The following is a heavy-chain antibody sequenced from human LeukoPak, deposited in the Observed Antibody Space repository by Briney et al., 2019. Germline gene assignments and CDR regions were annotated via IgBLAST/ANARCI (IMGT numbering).Heavy chain of an antibody. CDR1: GGSISSYY. CDR3: ARDGPYYYGSGSYL. J-gene: IGHJ4*02. D-gene: IGHD3-10*01. CDR2: IYYSGST. V-gene: IGHV4-59*01. Sequence: PETLSLTCTVSGGSISSYYWSWIRQPPGKGLEWIGYIYYSGSTNYNPSLKSRVTISVDTSKNQFSLKLSSVTAADTAVYYCARDGPYYYGSGSYLWGQGTLVTVSS.